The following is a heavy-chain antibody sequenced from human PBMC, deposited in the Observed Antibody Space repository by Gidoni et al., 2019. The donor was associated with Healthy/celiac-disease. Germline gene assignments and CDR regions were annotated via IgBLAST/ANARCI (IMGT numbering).Heavy chain of an antibody. D-gene: IGHD3-22*01. CDR2: IYHSGST. Sequence: QVQLQESGPGLVKPSGTLSLTCTVSGGSISSTNGWRWVRQPPGKGLEWIGEIYHSGSTNYNPSLKSRVTISVDKSKNQFSLKLSSVTAADTAVYYCARANYDSSGYHYFDYWGQGTLVTVSS. V-gene: IGHV4-4*02. CDR3: ARANYDSSGYHYFDY. J-gene: IGHJ4*02. CDR1: GGSISSTNG.